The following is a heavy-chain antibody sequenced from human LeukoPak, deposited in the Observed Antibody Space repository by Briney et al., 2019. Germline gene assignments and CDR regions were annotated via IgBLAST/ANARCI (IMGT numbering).Heavy chain of an antibody. V-gene: IGHV3-23*01. D-gene: IGHD3-22*01. CDR1: GFTFSSYG. CDR3: AKVLPYYYDSSGYYWPQNYFDY. Sequence: GGSLRLSCAASGFTFSSYGMSWVRQAPGKGLEWVSAITGSGDSTYYADSVKGRFTISRDNSKNTLYLQMNSLRAEDTAVYYCAKVLPYYYDSSGYYWPQNYFDYWGQGTLVTVSS. J-gene: IGHJ4*02. CDR2: ITGSGDST.